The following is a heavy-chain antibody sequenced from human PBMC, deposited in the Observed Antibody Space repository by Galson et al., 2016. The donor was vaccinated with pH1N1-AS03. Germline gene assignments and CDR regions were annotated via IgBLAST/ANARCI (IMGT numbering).Heavy chain of an antibody. V-gene: IGHV2-5*02. J-gene: IGHJ5*02. Sequence: PALVKPTQTLTLTCTFSEFSLTTSGVGVAWIRQPPGKALEWLALIYWGDDKRYSPSLKNRITIPKDSFRNKVVLSMTNMGPVDAAIYYCSPCLGQVEGTVRFDPWGQGNLVTVSS. CDR1: EFSLTTSGVG. D-gene: IGHD2-8*02. CDR2: IYWGDDK. CDR3: SPCLGQVEGTVRFDP.